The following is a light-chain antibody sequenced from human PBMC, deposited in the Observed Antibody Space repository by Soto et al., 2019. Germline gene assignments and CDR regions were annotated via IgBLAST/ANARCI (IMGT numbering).Light chain of an antibody. Sequence: QSVLTQPPSVSGSPGQSVTISCTGTSSDVGSYNRVSWYQQPPGTAPKLMIYEVSNRPSGVPDRFSGSKSDNTASLTISGLQAEDEADYYRSSYTSTSTYVFGTGTKATVL. CDR2: EVS. CDR3: SSYTSTSTYV. V-gene: IGLV2-18*02. CDR1: SSDVGSYNR. J-gene: IGLJ1*01.